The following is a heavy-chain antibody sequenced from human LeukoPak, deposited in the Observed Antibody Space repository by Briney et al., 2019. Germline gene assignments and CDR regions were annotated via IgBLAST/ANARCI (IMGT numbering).Heavy chain of an antibody. D-gene: IGHD2-15*01. CDR3: AKRGRVVVRSGWYYFDY. CDR1: GFTFDDYA. Sequence: GGSLRLSCAASGFTFDDYAMHWVRQAPGKGLEWVSGISCNSGNIGYADSVKGRFTISRDNSKNTLYLQMNSLRAEDTAVYYCAKRGRVVVRSGWYYFDYWGQGTLVTVSS. V-gene: IGHV3-9*01. J-gene: IGHJ4*02. CDR2: ISCNSGNI.